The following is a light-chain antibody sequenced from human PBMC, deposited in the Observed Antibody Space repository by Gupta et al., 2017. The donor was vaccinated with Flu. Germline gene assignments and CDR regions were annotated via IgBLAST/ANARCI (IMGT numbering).Light chain of an antibody. CDR2: EVS. V-gene: IGLV2-14*01. Sequence: QSALTHPASVSGSPGQSITIPCTGTSSDVGGYNYVSWYQQHPGKAPKLMIYEVSNRPSGVSNRFSGSKSGNTASLTISGPQAEDEADYYCSSYTSSSTLVFGGGTKLTVL. CDR3: SSYTSSSTLV. CDR1: SSDVGGYNY. J-gene: IGLJ2*01.